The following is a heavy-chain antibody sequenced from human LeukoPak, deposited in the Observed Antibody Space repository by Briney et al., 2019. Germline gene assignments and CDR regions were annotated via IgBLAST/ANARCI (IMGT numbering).Heavy chain of an antibody. V-gene: IGHV3-48*03. CDR3: ARVRSRGWGGYDPLSRGMDV. J-gene: IGHJ6*04. Sequence: GGSLRLSCAASGFTFSSYEMNWVRQAPGKGLEWVSYISSSGSTIYYADSVKGRFTISRDNAKNSLYLQMNSLRAEDTAVNYCARVRSRGWGGYDPLSRGMDVWGKGTTVTVSS. CDR1: GFTFSSYE. D-gene: IGHD5-12*01. CDR2: ISSSGSTI.